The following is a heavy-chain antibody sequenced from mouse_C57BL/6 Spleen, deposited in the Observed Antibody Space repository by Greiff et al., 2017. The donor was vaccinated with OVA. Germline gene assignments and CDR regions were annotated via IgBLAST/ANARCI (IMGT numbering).Heavy chain of an antibody. CDR2: IYPSDSET. Sequence: QVQLQQPGAELVRPGSSVKLSCKASGYTFTSYWMDWVKQRPGQGLEWIGNIYPSDSETHYNQKFKDKATLTVDKSSSTAYMQLSSLTSEDSAVYYCARGEGYYSYWGQGTLVTVSA. CDR1: GYTFTSYW. D-gene: IGHD2-3*01. CDR3: ARGEGYYSY. J-gene: IGHJ3*01. V-gene: IGHV1-61*01.